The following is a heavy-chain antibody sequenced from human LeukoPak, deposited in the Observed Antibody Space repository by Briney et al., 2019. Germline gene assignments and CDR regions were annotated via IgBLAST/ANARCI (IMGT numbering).Heavy chain of an antibody. J-gene: IGHJ4*02. CDR1: GFTFSGYS. D-gene: IGHD6-6*01. CDR3: ARDGDSSSLDY. Sequence: KPGGSLRLSCAASGFTFSGYSMNWVRQAPGKGLEWVSSISSSSYIYYADSVKGRFTISRDNAKNSLYLQMNGLRAEDTAVYYCARDGDSSSLDYWGQGTLVTVSS. V-gene: IGHV3-21*01. CDR2: ISSSSYI.